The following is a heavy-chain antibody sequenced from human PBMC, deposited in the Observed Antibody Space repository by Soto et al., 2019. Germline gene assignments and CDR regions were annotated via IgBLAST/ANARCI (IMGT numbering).Heavy chain of an antibody. CDR2: IYYSGST. V-gene: IGHV4-39*01. D-gene: IGHD5-12*01. J-gene: IGHJ4*02. CDR3: ARSHVDIVAN. CDR1: GGSISSSSYY. Sequence: QLQLQESGPGLVKPSETLSLTCTVSGGSISSSSYYWGWIRQPPGKGLEWIGSIYYSGSTYYNPSLQSRVTISVDTSKNQFSLKLSSVTAADTAVYYCARSHVDIVANWGQGTLVTVSS.